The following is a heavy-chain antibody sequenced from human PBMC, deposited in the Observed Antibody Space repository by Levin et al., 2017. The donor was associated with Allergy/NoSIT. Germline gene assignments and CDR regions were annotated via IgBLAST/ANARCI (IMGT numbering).Heavy chain of an antibody. D-gene: IGHD3-9*01. CDR3: ARAPDILTGDYIDDYFDS. V-gene: IGHV1-3*01. J-gene: IGHJ4*02. CDR1: GYTFTRYA. CDR2: INAGNGNT. Sequence: GESLKISCKTSGYTFTRYAMHWVRQAPGQRLQWMGWINAGNGNTKYSETFQGRVTITRDTSASTAYMELSSLRSDDSAVYYCARAPDILTGDYIDDYFDSWGQGTLVTVSS.